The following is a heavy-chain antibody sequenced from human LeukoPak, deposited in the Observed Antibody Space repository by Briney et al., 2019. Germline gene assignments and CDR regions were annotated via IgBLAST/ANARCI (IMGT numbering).Heavy chain of an antibody. J-gene: IGHJ6*03. V-gene: IGHV1-58*01. D-gene: IGHD2-2*01. CDR1: GFTFTSSA. Sequence: SVKVSCKASGFTFTSSAVQWVRQARGQRLEWIGWIVVGSGNTNYAQKFQERVTITRDMSTSTAYMELSSLRSEDTAVYYCAAEEVVPAAHYYYYMDVWGKGTTVTVSS. CDR2: IVVGSGNT. CDR3: AAEEVVPAAHYYYYMDV.